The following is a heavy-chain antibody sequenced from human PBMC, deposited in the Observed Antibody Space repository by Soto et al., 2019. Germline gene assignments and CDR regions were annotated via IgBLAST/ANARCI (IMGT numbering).Heavy chain of an antibody. CDR1: GGSISGSSYY. CDR2: IYCTGRT. D-gene: IGHD6-19*01. V-gene: IGHV4-39*01. CDR3: ASGGEGSIAVAG. Sequence: QLQLQESGPGLVKPSETLSLTCTVSGGSISGSSYYWGWIRQPPEKGLEWIGAIYCTGRTYYKPSLKSRVTISVDTSKNQFSLKLNSVSAADTAVYYCASGGEGSIAVAGWGQGTLVTVSS. J-gene: IGHJ4*02.